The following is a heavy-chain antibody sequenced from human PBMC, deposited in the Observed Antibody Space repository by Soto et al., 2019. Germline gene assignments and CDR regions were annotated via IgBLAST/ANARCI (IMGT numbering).Heavy chain of an antibody. CDR1: GFTFSSYA. V-gene: IGHV3-23*01. CDR3: EKGRGYGFAHAGSFGY. Sequence: EVQLLESGGGLVQPGGSLRLSCAASGFTFSSYAMSWVRQAPGKGLEWVSAISGSGGSTYYADSVKGRFTISRDNSKNTRYRQMNSLRAEDTAVYYCEKGRGYGFAHAGSFGYCCQRGLVTVSS. CDR2: ISGSGGST. J-gene: IGHJ4*02. D-gene: IGHD6-13*01.